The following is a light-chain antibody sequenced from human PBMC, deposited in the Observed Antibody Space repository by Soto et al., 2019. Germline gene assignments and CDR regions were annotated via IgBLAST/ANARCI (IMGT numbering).Light chain of an antibody. J-gene: IGKJ1*01. CDR1: QSIGSW. CDR3: QQYGSYSPWT. V-gene: IGKV1-5*03. Sequence: DIQMNQSPSTLSASVGDRVTITCRASQSIGSWLAWYQQKPGKAPKLLIYKASSLESGVPSRFSGSGSGTEFTLTISSLQPDDFASYYCQQYGSYSPWTFGQGTKVEIK. CDR2: KAS.